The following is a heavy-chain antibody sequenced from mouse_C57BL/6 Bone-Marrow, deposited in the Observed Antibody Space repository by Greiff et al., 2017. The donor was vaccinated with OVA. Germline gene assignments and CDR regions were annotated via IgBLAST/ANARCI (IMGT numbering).Heavy chain of an antibody. V-gene: IGHV1-54*01. CDR2: INPGSGGT. CDR1: GYAFTNYL. CDR3: ARGNYYPVYFDS. Sequence: QVQLQQSGAELVRPGTSVKVSCKASGYAFTNYLIEWVKQRPGQGLEWIGVINPGSGGTNYNEKFKGKATLTADKSSSTAYMQLSSLTSEDSAVYICARGNYYPVYFDSWGEGTTLTVSS. D-gene: IGHD1-1*01. J-gene: IGHJ2*01.